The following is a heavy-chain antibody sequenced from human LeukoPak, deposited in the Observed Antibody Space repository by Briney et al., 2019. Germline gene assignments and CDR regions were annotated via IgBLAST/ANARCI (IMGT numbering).Heavy chain of an antibody. D-gene: IGHD3-16*01. CDR2: IYPGDSDT. Sequence: GESLKISCKGSEYTFNTYWIGWVRQMPGKGLEWMGIIYPGDSDTRYSPSFQGQVTISADKSISTAYLQWSSLKASDTAMYYCARHSNNYGYRWFDPWGQGTLVTVSS. CDR3: ARHSNNYGYRWFDP. CDR1: EYTFNTYW. J-gene: IGHJ5*02. V-gene: IGHV5-51*01.